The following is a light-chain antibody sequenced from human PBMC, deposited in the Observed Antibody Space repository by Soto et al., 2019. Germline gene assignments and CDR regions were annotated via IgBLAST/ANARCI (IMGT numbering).Light chain of an antibody. CDR2: GAS. Sequence: EIVLTQSPGTLSLSPGERATLSCRASQSVSSSYLAWYQQKPGQAPRLLIYGASSSATGIPDRFSGSGSGTDFTLTTNRLEPDDFAVYYCQQYGSSPPYTFGQGTKLEIK. CDR3: QQYGSSPPYT. CDR1: QSVSSSY. J-gene: IGKJ2*01. V-gene: IGKV3-20*01.